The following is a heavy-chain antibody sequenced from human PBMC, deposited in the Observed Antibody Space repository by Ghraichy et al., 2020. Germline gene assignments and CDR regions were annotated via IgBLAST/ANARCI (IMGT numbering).Heavy chain of an antibody. V-gene: IGHV3-23*01. CDR3: AKSAGGYCTGGSCFKFDY. Sequence: GASLNISCAASGFTFSNYAMTWVRQAPGKGLEWVSGISGNGGTTYYADSVKGRFTISRDNSKNTLYLQMNSLRAEDTAVYYCAKSAGGYCTGGSCFKFDYWGQGTLVTVSS. D-gene: IGHD2-15*01. J-gene: IGHJ4*02. CDR1: GFTFSNYA. CDR2: ISGNGGTT.